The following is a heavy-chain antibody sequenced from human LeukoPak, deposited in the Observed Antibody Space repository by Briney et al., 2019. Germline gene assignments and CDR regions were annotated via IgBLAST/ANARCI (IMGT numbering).Heavy chain of an antibody. D-gene: IGHD3-22*01. Sequence: QPGRSLRLSCAASGFTFNTYPMHWVRQAPGKGLEWVTGISYDGNNKYYADSVKGRFTISRDNSKNTLYLQMNSLRAEDTAVYYCAREQYYYDSSGYGPAFDYWGQGTLVTVSS. CDR3: AREQYYYDSSGYGPAFDY. CDR1: GFTFNTYP. V-gene: IGHV3-30-3*01. J-gene: IGHJ4*02. CDR2: ISYDGNNK.